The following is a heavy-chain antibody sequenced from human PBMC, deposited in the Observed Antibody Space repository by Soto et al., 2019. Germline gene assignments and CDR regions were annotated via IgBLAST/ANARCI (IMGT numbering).Heavy chain of an antibody. D-gene: IGHD1-7*01. Sequence: QVQLQESGPGLVKPSETLSLTCTVSGGSISSYYWSWIRQPPGKGLEWIGYIYYSGSTNYNPSLKSRVTISVDTSKNQFSLKLSSVTAADTAVYYCARWAEGLELLHYMDVWGKGTTVTVSS. J-gene: IGHJ6*03. CDR1: GGSISSYY. CDR3: ARWAEGLELLHYMDV. CDR2: IYYSGST. V-gene: IGHV4-59*01.